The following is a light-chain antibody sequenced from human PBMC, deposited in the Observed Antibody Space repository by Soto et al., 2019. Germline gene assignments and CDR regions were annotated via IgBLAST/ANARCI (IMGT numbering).Light chain of an antibody. Sequence: QSVLTQPPSVSAAPGQKVTISCSGSSSTIGTNYVSWYQHLPGTTPKLLINENDRRPSGIPDRFSGSKTGTSATLAITGLQTGDEAEYFWATWDTSLKGVVLGGGTKLTVL. CDR2: END. V-gene: IGLV1-51*01. J-gene: IGLJ2*01. CDR3: ATWDTSLKGVV. CDR1: SSTIGTNY.